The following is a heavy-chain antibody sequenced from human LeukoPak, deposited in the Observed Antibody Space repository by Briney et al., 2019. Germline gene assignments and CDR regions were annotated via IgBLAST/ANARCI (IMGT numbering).Heavy chain of an antibody. CDR1: GFTVSSNY. Sequence: PGGSLRLSCAASGFTVSSNYMSWVRQAPGKGLEWVSAISGSGGSTYYADSVKGRFTISRDNSKDTLYLQMNSLRAEDTAVYYCAKARWNSSGWPDYWGQGTLVTVSS. CDR2: ISGSGGST. CDR3: AKARWNSSGWPDY. J-gene: IGHJ4*02. D-gene: IGHD6-19*01. V-gene: IGHV3-23*01.